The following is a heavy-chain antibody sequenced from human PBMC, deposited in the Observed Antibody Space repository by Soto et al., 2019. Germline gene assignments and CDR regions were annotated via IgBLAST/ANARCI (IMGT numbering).Heavy chain of an antibody. CDR1: GGSISSYY. CDR3: AIVWAGAFDT. D-gene: IGHD1-26*01. Sequence: QVQLQESGPGLVKPSETLSLTCTVSGGSISSYYWSWIRQPPGKGLEWIGYIYYTGSTNHNPTPKTPVPTPPDPAKTPSSLKLISVTAADTAVYYCAIVWAGAFDTWGQGTMVTVSS. V-gene: IGHV4-59*03. CDR2: IYYTGST. J-gene: IGHJ3*02.